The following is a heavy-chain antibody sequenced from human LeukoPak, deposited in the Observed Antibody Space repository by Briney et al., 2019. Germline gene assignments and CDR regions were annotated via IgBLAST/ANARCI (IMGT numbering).Heavy chain of an antibody. V-gene: IGHV3-9*01. CDR1: GFTFDDYA. D-gene: IGHD3-10*01. CDR3: ARWTVGSGTYYIDY. Sequence: GGSLRLSCAASGFTFDDYAMHWVRQAPGKGLEWVSGISWNSGSIGYADSVKGRFTISRDNAKNSLYLQMNSLRAEDTAVYYCARWTVGSGTYYIDYWGQGTLVTVSS. CDR2: ISWNSGSI. J-gene: IGHJ4*02.